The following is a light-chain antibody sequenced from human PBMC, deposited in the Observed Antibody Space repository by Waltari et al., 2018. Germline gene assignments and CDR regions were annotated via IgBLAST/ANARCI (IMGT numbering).Light chain of an antibody. CDR2: EVN. V-gene: IGLV2-18*02. CDR3: SSYARNTYV. CDR1: SRDIGTCTR. Sequence: QSALTQPPPVSGSPGQSVTISCTGTSRDIGTCTRFSWYQQPPGTAPKLMLYEVNNRPSGVPDRFSGSKSGNTASLTISGLQAEDEADYYCSSYARNTYVFGTGTKVTVL. J-gene: IGLJ1*01.